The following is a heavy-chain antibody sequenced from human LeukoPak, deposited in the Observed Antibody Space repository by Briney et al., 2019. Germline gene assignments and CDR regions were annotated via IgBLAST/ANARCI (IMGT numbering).Heavy chain of an antibody. CDR3: ARDRPYTGGWRGFDY. Sequence: ASENVSCKASGATFTMYAISWVRHAPRQGLGWMGGIIPMFGIANYAQKFQGRVTITADESTSTAYMELSSLRSEDTAVYYCARDRPYTGGWRGFDYWGQGTLVTVSS. CDR1: GATFTMYA. D-gene: IGHD6-19*01. V-gene: IGHV1-69*01. CDR2: IIPMFGIA. J-gene: IGHJ4*02.